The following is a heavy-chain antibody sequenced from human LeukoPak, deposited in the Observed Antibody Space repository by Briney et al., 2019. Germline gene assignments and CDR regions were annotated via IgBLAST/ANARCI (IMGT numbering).Heavy chain of an antibody. Sequence: ASVKVSCKASGYTFTGYYMHWVRQAPGQGLEWMGWINPNSGGTNYAQKFQGRITMTRDTSISTAYMELSRLRSDDTAVYYCARDRLRYSSSWRDNYYYYYMDVWGKGTTVTISS. J-gene: IGHJ6*03. D-gene: IGHD6-13*01. V-gene: IGHV1-2*02. CDR3: ARDRLRYSSSWRDNYYYYYMDV. CDR1: GYTFTGYY. CDR2: INPNSGGT.